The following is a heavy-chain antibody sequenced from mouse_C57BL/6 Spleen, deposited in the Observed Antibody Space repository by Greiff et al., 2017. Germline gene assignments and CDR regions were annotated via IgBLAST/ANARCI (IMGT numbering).Heavy chain of an antibody. Sequence: QVQLQQSGAELVMPGASVKLSCKASGYTFTSYWLHWVKQRPGQGLEWIGEIDPSDSYTNYNQKFKGKSTLTVDKSSSTAYMQLSSLTSEDSAVYYCARSLTGGFAYWGQGTLVTVSA. CDR1: GYTFTSYW. D-gene: IGHD4-1*01. CDR3: ARSLTGGFAY. J-gene: IGHJ3*01. CDR2: IDPSDSYT. V-gene: IGHV1-69*01.